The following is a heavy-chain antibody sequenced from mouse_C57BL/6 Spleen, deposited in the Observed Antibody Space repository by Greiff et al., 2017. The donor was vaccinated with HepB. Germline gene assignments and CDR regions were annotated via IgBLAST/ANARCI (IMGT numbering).Heavy chain of an antibody. CDR3: ARDMREDAMDY. D-gene: IGHD2-3*01. CDR1: GFTFSSYA. J-gene: IGHJ4*01. V-gene: IGHV5-4*01. CDR2: ISDGGSYT. Sequence: EVKLVESGGGLVKPGGSLKLSCAASGFTFSSYAMSWVRQTPEKKLEWVATISDGGSYTYYPDNVKGRFTISRDNAKNNLYLQMSHLKSEDTAMYYCARDMREDAMDYWGQGTSVTVSS.